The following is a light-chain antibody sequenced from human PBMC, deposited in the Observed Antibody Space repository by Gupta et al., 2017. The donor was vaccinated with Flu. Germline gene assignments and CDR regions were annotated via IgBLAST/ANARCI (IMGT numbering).Light chain of an antibody. J-gene: IGLJ1*01. CDR3: LLSFTGDVDV. Sequence: QAVVTQEPSLTVSPGGTVTLTCGSSTGAVTSGHFPYWFQQKPGQAPRTLIYDTYSKHSWTPARFSGSLLGGKAALTLSGAQAEDEAEYYCLLSFTGDVDVFGTGTKVTVL. CDR1: TGAVTSGHF. V-gene: IGLV7-46*01. CDR2: DTY.